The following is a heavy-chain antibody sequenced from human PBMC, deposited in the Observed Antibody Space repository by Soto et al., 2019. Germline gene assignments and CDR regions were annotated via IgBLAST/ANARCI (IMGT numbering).Heavy chain of an antibody. Sequence: AGGSLRLSCAASGFTFSGSAMHWVRQASGKGLEWVGRIRSKANSYATAYAASVKGRFTISRDDSKNTAYPQMNSLKTEDTAVYYCTRHRDYVWGSYRYMAHLFDYWGQGTLVTVSS. D-gene: IGHD3-16*02. J-gene: IGHJ4*02. V-gene: IGHV3-73*01. CDR3: TRHRDYVWGSYRYMAHLFDY. CDR2: IRSKANSYAT. CDR1: GFTFSGSA.